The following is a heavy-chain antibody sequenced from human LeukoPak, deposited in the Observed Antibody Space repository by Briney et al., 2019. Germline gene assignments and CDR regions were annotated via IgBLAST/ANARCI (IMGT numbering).Heavy chain of an antibody. Sequence: GESLKISCKGSGYSFTNYWIGWVRQMPGKGLEWMGIIYPGDSDTRYSPSFQGQVTISADKSISTAYLQWSSLKASDTAMYYCARFGAAAGDYYYYYGMDVWGQGTTVTVSS. CDR2: IYPGDSDT. D-gene: IGHD6-13*01. V-gene: IGHV5-51*01. J-gene: IGHJ6*02. CDR3: ARFGAAAGDYYYYYGMDV. CDR1: GYSFTNYW.